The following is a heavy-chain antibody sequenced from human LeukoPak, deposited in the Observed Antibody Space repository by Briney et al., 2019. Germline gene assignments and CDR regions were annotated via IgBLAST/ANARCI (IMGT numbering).Heavy chain of an antibody. J-gene: IGHJ4*02. CDR3: ARGNSLDY. Sequence: GGSLRRSCAASGFTFSNYYMTWIGQAPGEGLEWVSYISRGGNTIYYADSVKGRFTISRDNAKNSLFLQMNSLRAEDTAVYYCARGNSLDYWGQGTLVTVSS. V-gene: IGHV3-11*01. CDR2: ISRGGNTI. D-gene: IGHD4-23*01. CDR1: GFTFSNYY.